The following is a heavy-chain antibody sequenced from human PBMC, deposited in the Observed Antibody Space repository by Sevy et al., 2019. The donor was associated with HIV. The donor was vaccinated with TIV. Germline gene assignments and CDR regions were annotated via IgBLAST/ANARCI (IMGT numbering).Heavy chain of an antibody. J-gene: IGHJ4*02. D-gene: IGHD2-15*01. CDR1: GGSFSGYY. CDR3: ARGRLVVAATNFDY. Sequence: SETLSLTCAVYGGSFSGYYWSWIRQPPGKGLEWIGEINHSGSTNYNPSLKSRVTISVDTSKNQFSLKLSSVTAADTAVYYCARGRLVVAATNFDYWGQRTLVTVSS. V-gene: IGHV4-34*01. CDR2: INHSGST.